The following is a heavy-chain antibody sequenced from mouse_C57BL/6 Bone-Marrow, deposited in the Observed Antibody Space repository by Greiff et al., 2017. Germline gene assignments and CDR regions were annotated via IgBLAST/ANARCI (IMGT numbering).Heavy chain of an antibody. D-gene: IGHD1-1*01. J-gene: IGHJ4*01. V-gene: IGHV14-4*01. CDR2: IDPANGDN. Sequence: VQLQHSGAALVRPGASVKLSCTASGFNIKDAYMHCVKQRPEQCLEWIGLIDPANGDNEYASNFKGKATITADTSSNTASLPLNSLTSEDTAVYYCTSHGSSYGGAMDYWGQGTSVTVSS. CDR1: GFNIKDAY. CDR3: TSHGSSYGGAMDY.